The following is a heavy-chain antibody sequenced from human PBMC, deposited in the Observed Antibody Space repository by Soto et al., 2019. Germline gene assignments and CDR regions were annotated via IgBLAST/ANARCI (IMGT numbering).Heavy chain of an antibody. CDR3: ARVAFYDFWNGYYKYFDY. V-gene: IGHV3-64*01. J-gene: IGHJ4*02. CDR1: GFTFSSYA. D-gene: IGHD3-3*01. Sequence: GGSLRLSCAASGFTFSSYAMHWVRQGPGKGLEYVSAISSDGGSTYYANSVKGRFTISRDNSKNTLYLQMGSLRAEDMAVYYCARVAFYDFWNGYYKYFDYWGQGALVTVSS. CDR2: ISSDGGST.